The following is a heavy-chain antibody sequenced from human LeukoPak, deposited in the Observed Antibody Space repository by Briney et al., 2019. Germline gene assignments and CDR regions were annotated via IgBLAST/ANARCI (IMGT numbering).Heavy chain of an antibody. J-gene: IGHJ4*02. Sequence: GGSLRLSCAASGFTVSSNYMSWVRQAPRKGLEWVSVIYSGGSTYYADSVKGRFTISRDNSKNTLYLQMNSLRAEDTAVYYCARVKDSGPDDYWGQGTLVTVSS. CDR3: ARVKDSGPDDY. CDR1: GFTVSSNY. CDR2: IYSGGST. D-gene: IGHD3-10*01. V-gene: IGHV3-66*01.